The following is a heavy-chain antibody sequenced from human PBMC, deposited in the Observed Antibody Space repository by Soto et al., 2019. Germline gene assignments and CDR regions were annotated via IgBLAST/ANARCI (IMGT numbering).Heavy chain of an antibody. J-gene: IGHJ4*02. CDR2: ISYDGSNK. CDR3: GKEKVWGYYFDY. D-gene: IGHD7-27*01. V-gene: IGHV3-30*18. Sequence: QVQLVESGGGVVQPGRSLRLSCAASGFTFSSYGMHWVRQAPGKGLEWVAVISYDGSNKYYADTVKGRFTIARDNSKNTLYEQMNSLRAEDTAVYYCGKEKVWGYYFDYWGQGTLVTVSS. CDR1: GFTFSSYG.